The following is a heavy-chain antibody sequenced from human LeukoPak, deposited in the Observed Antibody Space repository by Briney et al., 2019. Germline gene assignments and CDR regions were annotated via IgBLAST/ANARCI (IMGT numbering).Heavy chain of an antibody. CDR1: GFTFSSYW. D-gene: IGHD6-13*01. J-gene: IGHJ4*02. CDR2: IKQDGSEK. CDR3: ATATLGSWYFDY. Sequence: GGSLRLSCAASGFTFSSYWMSWVRQAPGKGLEWVANIKQDGSEKYYVDSVKGRFTISRDNAKNPLYLQMNSLRAEDTAVYYCATATLGSWYFDYWGQGTLVTVSS. V-gene: IGHV3-7*01.